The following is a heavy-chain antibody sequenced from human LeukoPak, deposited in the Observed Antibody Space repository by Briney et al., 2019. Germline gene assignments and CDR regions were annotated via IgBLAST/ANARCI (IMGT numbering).Heavy chain of an antibody. V-gene: IGHV1-46*01. CDR1: GYPFISYY. J-gene: IGHJ3*02. CDR3: AREGPGMITFGGVDAFDI. D-gene: IGHD3-16*01. CDR2: INPNGGGT. Sequence: GASVKVSCKASGYPFISYYIHWVRQAPGQGLEWMGMINPNGGGTSYGQKFQGRVTMTTDTSTSTVYMELSSLTSEDTAVYYCAREGPGMITFGGVDAFDIWGQGTMVTVSS.